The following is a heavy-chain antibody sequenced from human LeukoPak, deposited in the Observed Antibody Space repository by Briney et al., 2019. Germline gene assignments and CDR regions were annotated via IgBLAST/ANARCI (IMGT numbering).Heavy chain of an antibody. CDR3: AKDRPNYYESNGHYYRLNGDY. V-gene: IGHV3-30*02. CDR2: IRYDGSNK. J-gene: IGHJ4*02. Sequence: PGGSLRLSCAASGFTFSSYGMHWVRQAPGKGLEWVAFIRYDGSNKYYADSVKGRFTISGDNSKNTLYLQMNSLRAEDTAVYYCAKDRPNYYESNGHYYRLNGDYWGQGTLVTVSS. D-gene: IGHD3-22*01. CDR1: GFTFSSYG.